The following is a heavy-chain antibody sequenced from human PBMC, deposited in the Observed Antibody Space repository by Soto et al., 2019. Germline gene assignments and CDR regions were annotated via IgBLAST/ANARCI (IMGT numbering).Heavy chain of an antibody. Sequence: KPSETLSLTCAVYGGSFSGYCWSWIRQTPGERQEWVGDICHCGGANYNLSLKSRVSFSMDPSKNQFSLKLNSVISADTAVYYCAGYSNSWSKYVKHWGRGSLVT. CDR3: AGYSNSWSKYVKH. CDR1: GGSFSGYC. D-gene: IGHD6-13*01. J-gene: IGHJ1*01. CDR2: ICHCGGA. V-gene: IGHV4-34*01.